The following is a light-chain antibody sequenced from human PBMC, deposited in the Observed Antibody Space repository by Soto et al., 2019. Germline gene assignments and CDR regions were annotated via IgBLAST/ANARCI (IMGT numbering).Light chain of an antibody. CDR1: ESIDNW. J-gene: IGKJ1*01. V-gene: IGKV1-5*01. Sequence: TQMTQSPATLSSSVEDTVTITFRASESIDNWLAWYQQKPGKAPKLLIFAASTLVRGVPSRFSGRGSGTEFTLTISSLQADDYATFYCQQYHTDWTFGQGTKVDI. CDR3: QQYHTDWT. CDR2: AAS.